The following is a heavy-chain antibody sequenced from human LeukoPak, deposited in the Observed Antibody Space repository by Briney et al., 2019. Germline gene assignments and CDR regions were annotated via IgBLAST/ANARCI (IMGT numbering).Heavy chain of an antibody. D-gene: IGHD3-3*01. Sequence: PGGSLRLSCAASGFTFNTYTLNWVRQAPGMGLEWISYISTRGTTIYYADSVRGRFTISRDNANNSLFLQMNSLRAEDTAVYYCATVQFLEWLPDWGQGILVTVSP. CDR3: ATVQFLEWLPD. CDR2: ISTRGTTI. CDR1: GFTFNTYT. J-gene: IGHJ4*02. V-gene: IGHV3-48*04.